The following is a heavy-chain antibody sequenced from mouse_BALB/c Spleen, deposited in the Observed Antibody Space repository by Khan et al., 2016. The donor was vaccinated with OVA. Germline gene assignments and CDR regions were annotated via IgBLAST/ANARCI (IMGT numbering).Heavy chain of an antibody. V-gene: IGHV5-6*01. CDR2: ISTGGHYT. Sequence: EVQLVESGGDLVKPGGSLKLSCAASGFTFSTYGMSWVRQTPDKRLEWVATISTGGHYTYYPDSVKGRFTISRDNAQNTLYLQMTSLKSEDTAMFYWGRLAYYYDSEGFAYWGQWTLVTVSA. D-gene: IGHD1-1*01. CDR1: GFTFSTYG. CDR3: GRLAYYYDSEGFAY. J-gene: IGHJ3*01.